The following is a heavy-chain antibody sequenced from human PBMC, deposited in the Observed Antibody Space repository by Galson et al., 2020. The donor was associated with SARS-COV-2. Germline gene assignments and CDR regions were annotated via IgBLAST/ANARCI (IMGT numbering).Heavy chain of an antibody. CDR2: IYWNGDK. CDR3: ARLMGGGLDAYNWFDP. D-gene: IGHD3-10*01. V-gene: IGHV2-5*01. J-gene: IGHJ5*02. CDR1: GFALTTSGVG. Sequence: SGPTLAKPTHTLTLTCTFSGFALTTSGVGVGWIRQPPGKALDWLALIYWNGDKLYSPSLMSRLTITKDTSENQVVLTMTNMDPVDTSTYYCARLMGGGLDAYNWFDPWGQGTLVAVSS.